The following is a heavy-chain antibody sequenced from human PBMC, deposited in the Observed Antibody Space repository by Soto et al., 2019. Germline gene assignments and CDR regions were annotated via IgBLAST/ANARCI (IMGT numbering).Heavy chain of an antibody. J-gene: IGHJ4*02. Sequence: QITLKESGPTLVKPTQTLTLTCTFSGFSLSSRGVGVGWIRQPPGKALEWLALIYWDDDKRYSPSLRSRLTITKDTSKNQVVLTRTNMDPVDTATYYCARDSTGWYGFDYWGQGTLVTVSS. V-gene: IGHV2-5*02. CDR3: ARDSTGWYGFDY. CDR2: IYWDDDK. D-gene: IGHD6-19*01. CDR1: GFSLSSRGVG.